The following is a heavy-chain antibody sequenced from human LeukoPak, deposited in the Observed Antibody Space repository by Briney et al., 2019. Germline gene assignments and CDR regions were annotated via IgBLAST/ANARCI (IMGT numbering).Heavy chain of an antibody. J-gene: IGHJ4*02. CDR3: ARGRRDDFDY. CDR1: GGSISSYY. Sequence: KPSETLSLTCTVSGGSISSYYWSWIRQPPGKGLEWIGEINHSGSTNYNPSLKSRVTISVDTSKNQFSLKLSSVTAADTAVYYCARGRRDDFDYWGQGTLVTVSS. CDR2: INHSGST. V-gene: IGHV4-34*01.